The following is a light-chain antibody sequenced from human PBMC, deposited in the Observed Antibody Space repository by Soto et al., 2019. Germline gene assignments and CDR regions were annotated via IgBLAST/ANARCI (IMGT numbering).Light chain of an antibody. J-gene: IGLJ1*01. CDR3: CSFAGSYTSYV. Sequence: QSVLTQPRSVSGSPGQSVTISCTGTSSGVGVSNYVSWYRQHPGKAPKLMIFDVNKRPSGVPDRFSGSKSGNTASLTISGLQAEDEADYYCCSFAGSYTSYVFGTGTKVHRP. CDR2: DVN. CDR1: SSGVGVSNY. V-gene: IGLV2-11*01.